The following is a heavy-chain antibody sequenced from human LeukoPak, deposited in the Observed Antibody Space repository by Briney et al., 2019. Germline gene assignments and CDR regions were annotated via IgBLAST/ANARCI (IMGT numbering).Heavy chain of an antibody. V-gene: IGHV4-39*07. Sequence: SETLSLTCTVSGGSISSGSYYWGWIRQPPGKGLEWIGSIYYSGSTYYNPSLKSRVTISVDTSKNQFSLKLSSVTAADTAVYYCARDQVGVYSSGWYWEGGYYYYGMDVWGQGTTVTVSS. CDR3: ARDQVGVYSSGWYWEGGYYYYGMDV. D-gene: IGHD6-19*01. CDR2: IYYSGST. CDR1: GGSISSGSYY. J-gene: IGHJ6*02.